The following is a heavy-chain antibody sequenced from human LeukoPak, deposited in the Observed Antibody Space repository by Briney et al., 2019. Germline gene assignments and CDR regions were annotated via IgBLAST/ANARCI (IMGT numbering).Heavy chain of an antibody. Sequence: GGSLRLSCAASGFTFSSYWMSWVRQAPGKGLEWVANIKPDGSERYYVDSVKGRSTISRGNAKNSLYLQMNSLRAEDTAVYYCARDARGYESDYWGQGTLVTVSS. D-gene: IGHD5-12*01. CDR1: GFTFSSYW. J-gene: IGHJ4*02. CDR2: IKPDGSER. CDR3: ARDARGYESDY. V-gene: IGHV3-7*01.